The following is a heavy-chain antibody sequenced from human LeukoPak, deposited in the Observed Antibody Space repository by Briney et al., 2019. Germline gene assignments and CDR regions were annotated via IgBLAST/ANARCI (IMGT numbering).Heavy chain of an antibody. CDR2: ISYDGINK. V-gene: IGHV3-30*18. J-gene: IGHJ6*02. Sequence: PGGSLRLSCAASGFTFSSYGIHWVRQAPGKGLGGVAVISYDGINKYYAESVKGRFTISRDNSKNTLYLQMNSLRAEDTAVYYCAKDGQKYYYYGMDVWGQGTTVTVSS. CDR1: GFTFSSYG. CDR3: AKDGQKYYYYGMDV.